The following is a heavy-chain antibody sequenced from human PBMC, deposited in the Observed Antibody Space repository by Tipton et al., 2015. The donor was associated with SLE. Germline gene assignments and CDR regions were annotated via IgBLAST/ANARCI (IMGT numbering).Heavy chain of an antibody. D-gene: IGHD2-21*01. CDR3: VTESNGDYGIDD. Sequence: TLSLTCAVCGASLSGSFSGYYWSWIRQPPGKGLEWIGESNDSGGSNYNPSLKSRVSISVDTSRKQFSLKLSSVTAADTAVYYCVTESNGDYGIDDWGQGTLVTVSS. J-gene: IGHJ4*02. CDR2: SNDSGGS. V-gene: IGHV4-34*01. CDR1: GASLSGSFSGYY.